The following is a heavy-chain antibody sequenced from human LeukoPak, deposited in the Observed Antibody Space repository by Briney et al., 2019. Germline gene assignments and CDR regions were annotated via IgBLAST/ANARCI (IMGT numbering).Heavy chain of an antibody. CDR2: INSDGSST. CDR1: GFTFSDYY. D-gene: IGHD2-2*01. Sequence: SGGSLRLSCAASGFTFSDYYMSWIRQAPGKGLVWVSRINSDGSSTSYADSVKGRFTISRDNAKNTLYLQMNSLRAEDTAVYYCARGVVPAAKGNKSSGFDYWGQGTLVTVSS. V-gene: IGHV3-74*01. CDR3: ARGVVPAAKGNKSSGFDY. J-gene: IGHJ4*02.